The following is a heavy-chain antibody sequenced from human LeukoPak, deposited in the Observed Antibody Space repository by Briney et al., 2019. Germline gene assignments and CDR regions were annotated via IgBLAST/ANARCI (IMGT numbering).Heavy chain of an antibody. Sequence: GGSLRLSCAASGFTFSSYEMNWVRQAPGKGLEWVSAISGSGGSTYYADSVKGRFTISRDNSKNTLYLQMNSLRAEDTAVYYCAKPPGSRHYYDSSGPFDYWGQGTLVTVSS. D-gene: IGHD3-22*01. J-gene: IGHJ4*02. CDR1: GFTFSSYE. CDR2: ISGSGGST. V-gene: IGHV3-23*01. CDR3: AKPPGSRHYYDSSGPFDY.